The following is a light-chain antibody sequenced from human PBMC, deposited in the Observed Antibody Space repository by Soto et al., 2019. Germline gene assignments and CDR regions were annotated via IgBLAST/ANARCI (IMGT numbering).Light chain of an antibody. J-gene: IGKJ1*01. CDR2: GAS. CDR3: QEYDNWPPEGT. Sequence: TVLTQSPATLSVSPGERASLSCRASRSVSINLAWYQQKPGQAPRLLIYGASTRATGIPARFSGSGSGTEFTLTINSLQSEDFAVYYCQEYDNWPPEGTFGQGTKVDIK. V-gene: IGKV3-15*01. CDR1: RSVSIN.